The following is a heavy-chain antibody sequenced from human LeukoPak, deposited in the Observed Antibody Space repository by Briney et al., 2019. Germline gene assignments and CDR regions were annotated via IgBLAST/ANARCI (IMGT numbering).Heavy chain of an antibody. CDR2: ITSSSYTI. J-gene: IGHJ6*03. Sequence: GGSLRLSCAASGFIFRSYSMNWVRQAPGKGLEWVAFITSSSYTISYADSVKGRFTISRDNAKNSLYLQMDGLRAEDTAVYYCARYDYGDYEDYFYYMGVWGKGTAVSVSS. CDR1: GFIFRSYS. V-gene: IGHV3-48*01. CDR3: ARYDYGDYEDYFYYMGV. D-gene: IGHD4-17*01.